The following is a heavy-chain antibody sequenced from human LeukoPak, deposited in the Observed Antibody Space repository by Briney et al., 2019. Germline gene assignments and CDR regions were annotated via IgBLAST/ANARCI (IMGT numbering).Heavy chain of an antibody. CDR1: GGSFSGYY. CDR2: VYRTGNA. CDR3: AKARGYGSGYFEY. D-gene: IGHD3-10*01. Sequence: SETLSLTCAVYGGSFSGYYWSWIRQLPGKGLEWIGVVYRTGNAYYNPSLKSRVTISIDTSKNQFSLNLTSVTAADTAVYFCAKARGYGSGYFEYWGQGILVPVSS. V-gene: IGHV4-34*01. J-gene: IGHJ4*02.